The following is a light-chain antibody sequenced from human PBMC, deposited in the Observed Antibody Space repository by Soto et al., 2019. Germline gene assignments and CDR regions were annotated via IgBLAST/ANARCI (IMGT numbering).Light chain of an antibody. CDR1: SSDVGSYNL. V-gene: IGLV2-23*01. Sequence: QSALTQPASVSGSPGQSITISCTGTSSDVGSYNLVSWYQQHPGQAPKLMIYEGSKRPSGVSNRFSGSKSGNTASLTISGLQAEDEADYYCCSYAGSNTYVFGTGTKGTVL. J-gene: IGLJ1*01. CDR2: EGS. CDR3: CSYAGSNTYV.